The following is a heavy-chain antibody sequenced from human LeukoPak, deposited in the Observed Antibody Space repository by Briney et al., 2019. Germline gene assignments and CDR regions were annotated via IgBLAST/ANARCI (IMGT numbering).Heavy chain of an antibody. CDR3: ARGSSYYDKNP. Sequence: SETLSLTCTVSGGSISSGDYYWSWIRQPPGKGLEWIGYIYYSGSTYYNPPLKSRVTISVDTSKNQFSLKLSSVTAADTAVYYCARGSSYYDKNPWGQGTLVTVSS. CDR2: IYYSGST. J-gene: IGHJ5*02. V-gene: IGHV4-30-4*01. CDR1: GGSISSGDYY. D-gene: IGHD3-22*01.